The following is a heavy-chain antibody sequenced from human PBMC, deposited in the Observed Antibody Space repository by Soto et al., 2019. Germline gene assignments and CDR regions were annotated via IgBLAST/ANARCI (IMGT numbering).Heavy chain of an antibody. V-gene: IGHV3-48*02. CDR1: GFTFSSYS. CDR3: ARDCLTTARRENYGMDV. D-gene: IGHD2-2*01. CDR2: ISSSSSTI. J-gene: IGHJ6*02. Sequence: PGGSLRLSCAASGFTFSSYSMNWVRQAPGKGLEWVSYISSSSSTIYYADSVKGRFTISRDNAKNSLYLQMNSLRDEDTAVYYCARDCLTTARRENYGMDVWGQGTTVTVSS.